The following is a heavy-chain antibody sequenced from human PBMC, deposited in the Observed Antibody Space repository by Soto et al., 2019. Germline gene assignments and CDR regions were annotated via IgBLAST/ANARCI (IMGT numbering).Heavy chain of an antibody. Sequence: PSETLSLTCTVSGDSISNYYWAWIRQPPGKGLEWIGYVHSNGNTHHNPSLKSRVTISMDTSKNQFSLNLNSVTAADTAVYYCARDRQGDYFDYWGQGTLVTVSS. CDR1: GDSISNYY. V-gene: IGHV4-4*08. CDR3: ARDRQGDYFDY. J-gene: IGHJ4*02. CDR2: VHSNGNT.